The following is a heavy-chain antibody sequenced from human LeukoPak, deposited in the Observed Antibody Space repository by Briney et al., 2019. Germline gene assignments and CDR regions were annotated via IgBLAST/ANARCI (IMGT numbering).Heavy chain of an antibody. Sequence: PGGSLRLSCAASGFTFSSYSMNWVRQAPGKGLEWVSSISSSSSYIYYADSVKGRFTISRDNAKNSLYLQMNSLRAEDTAVYYCASGGPDILTGYPYDYWGQGTLVTVSS. D-gene: IGHD3-9*01. J-gene: IGHJ4*02. CDR3: ASGGPDILTGYPYDY. CDR2: ISSSSSYI. CDR1: GFTFSSYS. V-gene: IGHV3-21*01.